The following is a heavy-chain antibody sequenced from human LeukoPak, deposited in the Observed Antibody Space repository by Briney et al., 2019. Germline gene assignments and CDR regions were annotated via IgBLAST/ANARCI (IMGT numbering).Heavy chain of an antibody. V-gene: IGHV1-2*02. CDR2: IDPKSGDT. D-gene: IGHD2-2*01. J-gene: IGHJ4*02. CDR1: GYTFTDYF. Sequence: ASVKVSCKASGYTFTDYFMHWLRQAPGQGLEWMGWIDPKSGDTNYSQKFQGRVAMTRDTSITTACMELSWLKSDDTAVYYCARGLYCSSARCFAAQRPPYWGQGTLVTVSS. CDR3: ARGLYCSSARCFAAQRPPY.